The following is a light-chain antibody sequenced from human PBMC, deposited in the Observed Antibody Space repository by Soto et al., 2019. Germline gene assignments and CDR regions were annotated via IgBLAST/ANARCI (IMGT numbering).Light chain of an antibody. CDR2: GAS. CDR3: QHYGSLVLT. V-gene: IGKV3-20*01. Sequence: ESVLTQSPGTLSLSPGERATLSCRASQSVSSTYLAWYQQKPGQAPRLLIYGASSRATGIPDRFSGSGSGKDFTLTISRLEPEDFAVYYCQHYGSLVLTFGGGTKVEIK. CDR1: QSVSSTY. J-gene: IGKJ4*01.